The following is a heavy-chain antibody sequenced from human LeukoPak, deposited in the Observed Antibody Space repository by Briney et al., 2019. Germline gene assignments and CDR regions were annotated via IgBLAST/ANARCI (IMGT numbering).Heavy chain of an antibody. CDR3: ARDPYDSSGYYYAPSDAFDI. D-gene: IGHD3-22*01. J-gene: IGHJ3*02. V-gene: IGHV1-2*02. Sequence: WASVKVSCKASGYTFAGYYMRWVRQAPGQGLEWMGWINPNSGGTNYAQKFQGRVTMTGDTSISTAYMELSRLRSDDTAVYYCARDPYDSSGYYYAPSDAFDIWGQGTMVTVSS. CDR2: INPNSGGT. CDR1: GYTFAGYY.